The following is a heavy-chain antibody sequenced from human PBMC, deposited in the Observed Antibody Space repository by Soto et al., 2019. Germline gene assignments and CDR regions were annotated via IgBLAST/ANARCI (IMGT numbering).Heavy chain of an antibody. Sequence: VASVKVSCKASGGTFSSYAISWVRQAPGQGLEWMGGIIPIFGTANYAQKFQGRVTITADESTSTAYMELSSLRSEDTAVYYCARDSDPWYCSSTSCSHRYYYYYGMDVWGQGTTVTVSS. J-gene: IGHJ6*02. CDR2: IIPIFGTA. CDR3: ARDSDPWYCSSTSCSHRYYYYYGMDV. D-gene: IGHD2-2*01. CDR1: GGTFSSYA. V-gene: IGHV1-69*13.